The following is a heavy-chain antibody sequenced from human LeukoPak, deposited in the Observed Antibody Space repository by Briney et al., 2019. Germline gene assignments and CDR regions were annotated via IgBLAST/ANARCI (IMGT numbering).Heavy chain of an antibody. J-gene: IGHJ4*02. V-gene: IGHV3-74*01. Sequence: GGSLRLSCAASGFTFSSYWMHWVRQVPGKGLVWVARINPGGSSITYADSVKGRFTISRDNAKNTLYLQMNNVRAEDTSIYYCAKRGLQWSFDYWGQGTLVAVSS. CDR3: AKRGLQWSFDY. CDR2: INPGGSSI. D-gene: IGHD2-21*02. CDR1: GFTFSSYW.